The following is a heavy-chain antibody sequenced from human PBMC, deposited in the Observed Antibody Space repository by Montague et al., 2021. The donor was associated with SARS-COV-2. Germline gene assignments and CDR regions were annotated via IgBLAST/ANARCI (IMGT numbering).Heavy chain of an antibody. D-gene: IGHD2/OR15-2a*01. CDR2: IYYSGST. J-gene: IGHJ4*02. Sequence: SETLSLTCTVSGGSISSSSYYWGWIRQPPGKGLEWIGSIYYSGSTYYNPSLKSRVTISVDTSKNQFSLKLSSVTAADTAVYYCARGNRGYGDPTRFDSWGQGTLVTVSS. CDR1: GGSISSSSYY. V-gene: IGHV4-39*07. CDR3: ARGNRGYGDPTRFDS.